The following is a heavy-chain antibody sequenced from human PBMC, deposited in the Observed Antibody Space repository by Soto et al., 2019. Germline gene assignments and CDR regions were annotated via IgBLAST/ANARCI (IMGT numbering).Heavy chain of an antibody. CDR3: ARAGCDGGRCYTLVGLRYGMDV. D-gene: IGHD2-21*01. CDR2: ISYDANNK. CDR1: GFTFSSYV. V-gene: IGHV3-30-3*01. J-gene: IGHJ6*02. Sequence: QVQLVESGGGVVQPGRSLRLSCAASGFTFSSYVMHWVRQAPGKGLEWVAVISYDANNKYYADSVKGRFTISRDNSKNTLYLQMNSLRAEDTAVYSCARAGCDGGRCYTLVGLRYGMDVWGQGTTVTVSS.